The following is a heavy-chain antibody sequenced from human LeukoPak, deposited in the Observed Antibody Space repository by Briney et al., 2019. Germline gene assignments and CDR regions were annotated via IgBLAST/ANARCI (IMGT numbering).Heavy chain of an antibody. V-gene: IGHV1-69*04. CDR3: AREDCSGGSCYSDWAY. CDR1: GGTVSSYA. D-gene: IGHD2-15*01. Sequence: GASVKVSCKASGGTVSSYAISWVRQAPGQGLEWMGRIIPIFGIANYAQKFQGRVTITADKSTSTAYMELSSLRSEDTAVYYCAREDCSGGSCYSDWAYWGQGTLVTVSS. CDR2: IIPIFGIA. J-gene: IGHJ4*02.